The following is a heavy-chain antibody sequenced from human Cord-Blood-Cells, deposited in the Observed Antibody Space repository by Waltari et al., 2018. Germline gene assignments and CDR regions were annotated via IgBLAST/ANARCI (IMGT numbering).Heavy chain of an antibody. CDR1: GFPVSSNY. CDR3: ARVVEYSSSSWYFDL. Sequence: EVQLVETGGGLIQPGGSPRLSWPASGFPVSSNYMGWVRTAPGKGLEWVSVIYSGGSTYYADSVKGRFTISRDNSKNTLYLQMNSLRAEDTAVYYCARVVEYSSSSWYFDLWGRGTLVTVSS. D-gene: IGHD6-6*01. J-gene: IGHJ2*01. CDR2: IYSGGST. V-gene: IGHV3-53*02.